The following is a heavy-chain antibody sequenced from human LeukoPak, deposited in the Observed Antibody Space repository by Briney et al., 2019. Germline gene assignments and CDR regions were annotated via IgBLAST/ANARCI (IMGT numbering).Heavy chain of an antibody. CDR2: ISGSGGST. J-gene: IGHJ4*02. CDR1: GFTFSSYA. V-gene: IGHV3-23*01. CDR3: AKDLYTYYYDSSGYYWDY. D-gene: IGHD3-22*01. Sequence: GGSLRLSCAASGFTFSSYAMSWARQAPGKGLEWVSAISGSGGSTYYADSVKGRFTISRDNSKNTLYLQMNSLRAEDTAVYYCAKDLYTYYYDSSGYYWDYWGQGTLVTVSS.